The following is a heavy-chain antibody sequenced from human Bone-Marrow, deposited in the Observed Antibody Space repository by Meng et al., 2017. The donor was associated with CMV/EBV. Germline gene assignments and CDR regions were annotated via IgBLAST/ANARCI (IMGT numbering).Heavy chain of an antibody. V-gene: IGHV1-69*05. CDR1: GYTFTSYG. Sequence: SVKVSCKASGYTFTSYGISWVRQAPGQGLEWMGGIIPIFGTANYAQKFQGRVTITTDESTSTAYMELSSLRSEDTAVYYCARGQYYDILTALGYYGMDVWGQGTTVTVSS. D-gene: IGHD3-9*01. CDR2: IIPIFGTA. CDR3: ARGQYYDILTALGYYGMDV. J-gene: IGHJ6*02.